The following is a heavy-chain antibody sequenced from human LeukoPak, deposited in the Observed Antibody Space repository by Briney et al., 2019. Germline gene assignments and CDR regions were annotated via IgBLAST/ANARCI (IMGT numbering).Heavy chain of an antibody. CDR1: GYTFTGYY. CDR2: INPNSGGT. J-gene: IGHJ4*02. V-gene: IGHV1-2*02. Sequence: ASVKVSCKASGYTFTGYYMHWVRQAPGQGLEWMGWINPNSGGTNYAQKFQGRVTMTRDTSISTAYMELSRLRSDDTAVYYCARRYCSSTSCYADPGFDHWGQGTLVTVSS. CDR3: ARRYCSSTSCYADPGFDH. D-gene: IGHD2-2*01.